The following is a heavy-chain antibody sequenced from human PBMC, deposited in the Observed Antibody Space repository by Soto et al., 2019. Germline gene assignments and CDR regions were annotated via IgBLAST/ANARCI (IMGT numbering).Heavy chain of an antibody. Sequence: SVKVSCKASGGTFSSYAISWVRQAPGQGLEWMGGIIPIFGTANYAQKFQGRVTITADKSTSTAYMELSSLRSEDTAVYYCARESIAAAGTVIFDYWGQGTLVTVSS. V-gene: IGHV1-69*06. CDR3: ARESIAAAGTVIFDY. CDR1: GGTFSSYA. CDR2: IIPIFGTA. J-gene: IGHJ4*02. D-gene: IGHD6-13*01.